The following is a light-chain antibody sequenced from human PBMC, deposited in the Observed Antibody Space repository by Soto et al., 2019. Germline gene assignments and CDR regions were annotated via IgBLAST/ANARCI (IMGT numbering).Light chain of an antibody. V-gene: IGKV3-15*01. J-gene: IGKJ5*01. CDR1: ETVSTN. CDR3: QQYNYWPPIT. CDR2: DVS. Sequence: ETVLTQSPATLSVSPGARVTLSCRASETVSTNLAWYQQRPGQAPRLLIYDVSTGATGIPARFSGRRSGTEFTLTISSLQSEDFAVYYCQQYNYWPPITFGQGTRLEI.